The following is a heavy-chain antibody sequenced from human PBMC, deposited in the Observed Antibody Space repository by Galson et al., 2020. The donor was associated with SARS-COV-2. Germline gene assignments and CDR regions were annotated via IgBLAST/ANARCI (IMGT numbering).Heavy chain of an antibody. D-gene: IGHD3-10*01. Sequence: GGSLRLSCAVSGFTFSSYGMHWVRQAPGKGLEWVAVISYDGSNKYYADSVKGRFTISRDNSKNTLYLQMNSLRAEDTAVYYCANVLLWFGEFGGMDVWGQGTTVTVSS. CDR2: ISYDGSNK. CDR1: GFTFSSYG. CDR3: ANVLLWFGEFGGMDV. J-gene: IGHJ6*02. V-gene: IGHV3-30*18.